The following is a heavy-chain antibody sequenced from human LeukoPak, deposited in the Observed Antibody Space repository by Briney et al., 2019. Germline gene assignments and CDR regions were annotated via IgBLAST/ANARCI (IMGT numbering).Heavy chain of an antibody. D-gene: IGHD4-11*01. CDR1: GFTFDDYA. Sequence: GGSLRLSCAASGFTFDDYAMHWVRQAPGKGLEWVSGISWNSGSIGYADSVKGRFTISRDNAKNTLYLQMNSLRAEDTAVYYCASATVTTYDFYYYMDVWGKGTTVTVSS. V-gene: IGHV3-9*01. J-gene: IGHJ6*03. CDR2: ISWNSGSI. CDR3: ASATVTTYDFYYYMDV.